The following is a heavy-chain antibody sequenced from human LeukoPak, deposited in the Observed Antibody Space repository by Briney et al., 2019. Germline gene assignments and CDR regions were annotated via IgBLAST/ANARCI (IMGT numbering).Heavy chain of an antibody. CDR1: GGSILTTNW. V-gene: IGHV4-4*02. CDR2: VHLSGAS. D-gene: IGHD1-26*01. Sequence: SGTLSLTCAVSGGSILTTNWWSWVRQPPGKGLEWIGEVHLSGASNYNPSLKSRVSMPIDNSKNQLSLKLTSVTAADTAIYYCAREGGAFCPFGFWGQGTLVTVSS. J-gene: IGHJ4*02. CDR3: AREGGAFCPFGF.